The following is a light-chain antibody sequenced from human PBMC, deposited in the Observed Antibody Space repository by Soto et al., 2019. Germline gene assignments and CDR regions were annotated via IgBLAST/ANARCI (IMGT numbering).Light chain of an antibody. V-gene: IGKV3-15*01. J-gene: IGKJ4*01. CDR2: GAS. Sequence: EIVLTQSPATLSLSPGERATLSCRASQSVSSYLAWYQQKPGQAPRLLISGASTGATGIPARFSGSGSGTEFTLTIRSLQSEDCAIYYCKQYHTWPITFGGGTKV. CDR1: QSVSSY. CDR3: KQYHTWPIT.